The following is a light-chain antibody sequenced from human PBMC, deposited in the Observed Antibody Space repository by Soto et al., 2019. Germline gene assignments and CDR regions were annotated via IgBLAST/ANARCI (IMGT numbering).Light chain of an antibody. V-gene: IGLV7-43*01. CDR2: STS. J-gene: IGLJ2*01. Sequence: QTVVTQEPSLTVSPGGTVTLTCASSTGAVTSGYYPNWFQPKPGQAPRALIYSTSNKNSWTPARFSGSLLGGKAALTLSGVQPEDEAEYYCLLYYGGAVVFGGGTKLTV. CDR3: LLYYGGAVV. CDR1: TGAVTSGYY.